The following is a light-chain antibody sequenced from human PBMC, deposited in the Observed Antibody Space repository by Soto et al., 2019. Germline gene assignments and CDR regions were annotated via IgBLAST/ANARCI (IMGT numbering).Light chain of an antibody. Sequence: QSALTQPASVYGSPGQSIPISCPGTNRNVGGNNSVSWYQHYPGKATKLMIHDVSKRPSGVSNRFSGSKSGNTASLTISGLQAEDEADYYCSSYTSSSSYVFGSGTKVTVL. CDR3: SSYTSSSSYV. CDR2: DVS. CDR1: NRNVGGNNS. J-gene: IGLJ1*01. V-gene: IGLV2-14*03.